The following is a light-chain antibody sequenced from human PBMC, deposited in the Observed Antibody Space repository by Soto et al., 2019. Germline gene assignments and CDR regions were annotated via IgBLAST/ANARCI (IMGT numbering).Light chain of an antibody. J-gene: IGKJ4*01. CDR1: QSVTNY. CDR2: ENT. Sequence: LLTQSPATLSFSPGERATLSCRASQSVTNYLVWYQQKPGQAPGLLIDENTKRATGIPARFSASGSGTDFTLTISGLEPEDFAVYYCQQRAYWPLTFAGGTKVDI. V-gene: IGKV3-11*01. CDR3: QQRAYWPLT.